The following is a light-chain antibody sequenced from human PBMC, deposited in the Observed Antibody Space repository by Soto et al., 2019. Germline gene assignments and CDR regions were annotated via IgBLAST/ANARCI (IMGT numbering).Light chain of an antibody. J-gene: IGLJ2*01. Sequence: QSALTQPPSASGPLGQSVTISCTGTSSDVGGYHFVSWYQQHPGKAPKLLIFESYKRPSGVPDRFSGSKSGNTASLTVSGLQAEDEATYHGTSYAGIYNFVLLGG. V-gene: IGLV2-8*01. CDR2: ESY. CDR1: SSDVGGYHF. CDR3: TSYAGIYNFVL.